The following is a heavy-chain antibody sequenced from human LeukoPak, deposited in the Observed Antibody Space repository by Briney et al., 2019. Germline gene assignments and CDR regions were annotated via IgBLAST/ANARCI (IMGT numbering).Heavy chain of an antibody. D-gene: IGHD6-13*01. CDR2: ISYDGSNK. CDR3: VRDYGYSSSWYQVDY. CDR1: GFTFSSYA. J-gene: IGHJ4*02. V-gene: IGHV3-30-3*01. Sequence: PGRSLRLSCAASGFTFSSYAMHWVRQAPGKGLEWVAVISYDGSNKYYADSVKGRFTISRDNSKNTLYLQMNSLRAEDTAVYYCVRDYGYSSSWYQVDYWGQGTLVTVSS.